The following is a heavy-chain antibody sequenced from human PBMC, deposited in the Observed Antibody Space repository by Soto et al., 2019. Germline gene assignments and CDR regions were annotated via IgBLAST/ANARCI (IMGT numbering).Heavy chain of an antibody. Sequence: SETLSLTCAVSGGSISSGDYSWSWIRQPPGKGLEWIGYIYHSGSTYYNPSLKSRVTISVDRSKNQFSLKLSSVTAADTAVYYCARVRMTYYYDSSGWFDYWGQGTLVTVSS. D-gene: IGHD3-22*01. CDR1: GGSISSGDYS. CDR2: IYHSGST. V-gene: IGHV4-30-2*01. J-gene: IGHJ4*02. CDR3: ARVRMTYYYDSSGWFDY.